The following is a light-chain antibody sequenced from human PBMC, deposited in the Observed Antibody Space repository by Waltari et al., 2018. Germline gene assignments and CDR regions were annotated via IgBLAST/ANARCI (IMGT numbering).Light chain of an antibody. CDR1: QSVSSTY. V-gene: IGKV3-20*01. CDR2: GAS. CDR3: QHYSSSSWT. Sequence: EIVLTQSPGTLSLSPGDRATLSCRASQSVSSTYLAWYQQKPGQAPGLLIYGASSRATGIPDRFSCSGSGTDFTLTISRLEPEDFAVYYCQHYSSSSWTFGQGTKVEIK. J-gene: IGKJ1*01.